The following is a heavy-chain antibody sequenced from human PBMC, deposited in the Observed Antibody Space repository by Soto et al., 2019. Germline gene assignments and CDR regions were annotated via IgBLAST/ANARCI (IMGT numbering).Heavy chain of an antibody. CDR2: IVVGSGNT. CDR1: GFTFNSSA. J-gene: IGHJ6*02. V-gene: IGHV1-58*01. D-gene: IGHD2-15*01. CDR3: AADPVVVVAATPLYYYYYGMDV. Sequence: ASVKVSCKASGFTFNSSAVQWGPQAHGQRLRWLGWIVVGSGNTNYAQKFQERVTITRDMSTSTAYMELSSLRSEDTAVYYCAADPVVVVAATPLYYYYYGMDVWGQGTTVTAP.